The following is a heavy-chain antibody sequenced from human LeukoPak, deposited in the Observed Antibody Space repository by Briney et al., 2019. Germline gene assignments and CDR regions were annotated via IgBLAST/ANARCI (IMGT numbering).Heavy chain of an antibody. D-gene: IGHD3-10*01. Sequence: VASVKVSCKASGYSFTGYYMHWVRQAPGQGLEWMVGINPNSGGTNCAQKFQGRVTMTRDTSISTAYMELRRLRSDDTAVYYCARDGRGSRSSWFDPWGQGTLVIVSS. J-gene: IGHJ5*02. CDR3: ARDGRGSRSSWFDP. CDR2: INPNSGGT. V-gene: IGHV1-2*02. CDR1: GYSFTGYY.